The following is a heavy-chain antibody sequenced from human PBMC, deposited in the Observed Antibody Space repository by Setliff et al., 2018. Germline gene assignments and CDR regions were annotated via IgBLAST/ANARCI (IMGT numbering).Heavy chain of an antibody. CDR3: ARQVGVPAAIHLVLGVVDY. J-gene: IGHJ4*02. V-gene: IGHV4-39*01. Sequence: SETLSLTCTVSGGSISSSSYYWGWIRQPPGKGLEGIGSINGSGSTYYNPSLKRRVTISVDTTKNHFSLKLSSVTAADTAVYYCARQVGVPAAIHLVLGVVDYWGQGTLVTVSS. CDR2: INGSGST. CDR1: GGSISSSSYY. D-gene: IGHD2-2*02.